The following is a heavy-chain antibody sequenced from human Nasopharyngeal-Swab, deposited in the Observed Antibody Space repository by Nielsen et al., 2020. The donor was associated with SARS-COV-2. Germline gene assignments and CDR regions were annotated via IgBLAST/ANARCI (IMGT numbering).Heavy chain of an antibody. Sequence: ASVKVSCKASGYTFTSYDINWVRQATGQGLEWMGWMNPNSGNTGYAQKFQGRVTMTRNTSISTAYTELSSLRSEDTAVYYCARAGKIQLWFNSPYYFDYWGQGTLVTVSS. CDR3: ARAGKIQLWFNSPYYFDY. V-gene: IGHV1-8*01. CDR2: MNPNSGNT. CDR1: GYTFTSYD. D-gene: IGHD5-18*01. J-gene: IGHJ4*02.